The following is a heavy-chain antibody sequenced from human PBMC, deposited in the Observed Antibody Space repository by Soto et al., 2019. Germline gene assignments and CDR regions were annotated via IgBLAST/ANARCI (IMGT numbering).Heavy chain of an antibody. V-gene: IGHV4-39*01. J-gene: IGHJ4*02. CDR2: IFYSGTT. Sequence: SETLSLTCTVSGGSISTTNYYWGWIRQPPNKGLEWIGTIFYSGTTYSNPSLKSRVTLSVDTSKNQFSLRLSSVTAADSALYYCAGRPRGYSFEWGQGTLVTVSS. CDR1: GGSISTTNYY. D-gene: IGHD5-18*01. CDR3: AGRPRGYSFE.